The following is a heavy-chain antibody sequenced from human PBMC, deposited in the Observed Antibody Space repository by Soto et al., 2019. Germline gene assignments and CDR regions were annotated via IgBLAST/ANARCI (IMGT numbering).Heavy chain of an antibody. CDR2: INPANDNT. J-gene: IGHJ4*02. D-gene: IGHD3-22*01. CDR3: VHSSGYYSFDY. Sequence: ASVKVSCKASGYRFSSYAIQWVRQAPGQRLEWMGWINPANDNTAYSQKLQGRVTITRDTSASTAYMELSSLRSEDTAVYYCVHSSGYYSFDYWGQGTLVTVSS. CDR1: GYRFSSYA. V-gene: IGHV1-3*01.